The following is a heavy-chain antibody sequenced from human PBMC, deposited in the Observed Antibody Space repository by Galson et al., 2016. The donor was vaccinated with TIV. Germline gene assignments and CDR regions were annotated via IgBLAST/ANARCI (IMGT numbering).Heavy chain of an antibody. CDR3: ASDRNTAFDTYHYYYGIDV. V-gene: IGHV1-69*13. CDR2: IIPLFRTT. J-gene: IGHJ6*02. D-gene: IGHD5-18*01. Sequence: SVKVSCKASGDTISSYVFNWVRLAPGQGLEWMGGIIPLFRTTNYAQKFQGRVTITADESTNTAYMELNSLRSGDTAVYYCASDRNTAFDTYHYYYGIDVWGQGTTVTVSS. CDR1: GDTISSYV.